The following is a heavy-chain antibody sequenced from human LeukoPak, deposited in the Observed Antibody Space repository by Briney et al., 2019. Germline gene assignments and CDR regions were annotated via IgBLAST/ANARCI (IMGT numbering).Heavy chain of an antibody. J-gene: IGHJ4*02. CDR2: ISGSGGST. D-gene: IGHD3-22*01. V-gene: IGHV3-23*01. CDR3: AKAQRDYDSSETYYFDY. CDR1: GFTFSSYG. Sequence: PGRSLRLSCAASGFTFSSYGMHWVRQAPGKGLEWVSAISGSGGSTYYADSVKGRFTISRDNSKYTLYLQMNSLRAEDTAVYYCAKAQRDYDSSETYYFDYWGQGTLVTVSS.